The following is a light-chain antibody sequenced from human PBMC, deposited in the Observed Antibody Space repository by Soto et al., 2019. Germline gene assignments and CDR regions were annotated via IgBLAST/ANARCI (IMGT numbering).Light chain of an antibody. Sequence: QSVLTQPPSVSGAPGQRVTISCTGSSSNIGAGYDVHWYQQLPGTAPKLLIYVNSNRPSGVPDRFSGSKSGTSASLAITGLQAEDEADYYCQSYDSSLSDVVFGGGTQSTVL. J-gene: IGLJ2*01. CDR1: SSNIGAGYD. CDR3: QSYDSSLSDVV. V-gene: IGLV1-40*01. CDR2: VNS.